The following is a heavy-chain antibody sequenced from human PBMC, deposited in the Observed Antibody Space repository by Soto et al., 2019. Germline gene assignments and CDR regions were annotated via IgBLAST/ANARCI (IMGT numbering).Heavy chain of an antibody. D-gene: IGHD2-15*01. V-gene: IGHV3-30*18. CDR1: GFTFSSYG. CDR2: ISYDGSNK. CDR3: AKDTVGVVVAATPPDYYYYYGMDV. J-gene: IGHJ6*02. Sequence: GGSLRLSCAASGFTFSSYGMHWVRQAPGKGLEWVAVISYDGSNKYYADSVKGRFTISRDNSKNTLYLQMNSLRAEDTAVYYCAKDTVGVVVAATPPDYYYYYGMDVWGQGTTVTVSS.